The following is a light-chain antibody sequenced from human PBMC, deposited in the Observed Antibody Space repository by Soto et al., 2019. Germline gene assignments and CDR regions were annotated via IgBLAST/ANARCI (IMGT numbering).Light chain of an antibody. CDR1: QSIATW. CDR3: QQYNSYST. Sequence: DIQMPQSPSTLSAAVGDRVTITCRASQSIATWLDWYQQKPVKAPKLLIYDASSLESGVPSRFSGSGSGTEFTLTISSLQPEDFASYYCQQYNSYSTFAQGTKVDIK. V-gene: IGKV1-5*01. J-gene: IGKJ1*01. CDR2: DAS.